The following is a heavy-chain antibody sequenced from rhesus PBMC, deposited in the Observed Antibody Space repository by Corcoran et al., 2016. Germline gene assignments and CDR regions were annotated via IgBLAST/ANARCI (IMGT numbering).Heavy chain of an antibody. Sequence: QLQLQESGQGLVKPSETLSVTCAVSGGSISSSYWSWIRQAPGKGREWIGYIYGSGSSTNYNPSLKSRVTLSVDTSKNQLSRKLSAVTAADTAVYYCARGSRYYYFDYWGQGVLVTVSS. D-gene: IGHD1-44*02. V-gene: IGHV4-169*01. CDR3: ARGSRYYYFDY. J-gene: IGHJ4*01. CDR2: IYGSGSST. CDR1: GGSISSSY.